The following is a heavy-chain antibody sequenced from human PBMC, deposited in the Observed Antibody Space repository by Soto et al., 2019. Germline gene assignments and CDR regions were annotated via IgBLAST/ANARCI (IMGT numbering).Heavy chain of an antibody. V-gene: IGHV4-61*01. J-gene: IGHJ5*02. Sequence: SETLSLTCTVSGGAVSSGTYYWSWIRQPPGKGLEWIGHIYFTGSTNYNPSLKSRVTMSLDTSRNQFSLKLSSVTAADAAVYYCMRGPPRVQWFDPWGLGTLVTVSS. CDR3: MRGPPRVQWFDP. CDR2: IYFTGST. CDR1: GGAVSSGTYY.